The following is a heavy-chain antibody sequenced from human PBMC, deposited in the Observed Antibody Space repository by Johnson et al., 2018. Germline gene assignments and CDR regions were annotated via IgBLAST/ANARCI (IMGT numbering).Heavy chain of an antibody. CDR2: IDSSSSSI. CDR1: GFTFSSYS. D-gene: IGHD3-22*01. CDR3: ARSIVVSRGAFDI. Sequence: VQLQESGGGLVKXGGSXRLXCAASGFTFSSYSMNWVRQAPGKGLEWVSSIDSSSSSILYADSVKGRFTISRDNAQHSPYLQMDSLEAEDTAVYFCARSIVVSRGAFDIWGQGTVVTVS. J-gene: IGHJ3*02. V-gene: IGHV3-21*01.